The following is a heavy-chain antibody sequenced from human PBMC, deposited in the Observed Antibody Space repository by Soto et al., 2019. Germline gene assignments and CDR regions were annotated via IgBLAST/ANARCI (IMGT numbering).Heavy chain of an antibody. D-gene: IGHD2-21*02. CDR2: IYYSGST. J-gene: IGHJ4*02. CDR3: ARSGGDGLSPDY. V-gene: IGHV4-31*03. CDR1: GGSIRSGGYY. Sequence: QVQLQESGPGLVKPSQTLSLTCTVSGGSIRSGGYYWSWIRQHPGKGLEWIGYIYYSGSTYYNQSLKSRVTISVDTSKNQFSLKLSSVTAADTAVYYCARSGGDGLSPDYWGQGTLVTVSS.